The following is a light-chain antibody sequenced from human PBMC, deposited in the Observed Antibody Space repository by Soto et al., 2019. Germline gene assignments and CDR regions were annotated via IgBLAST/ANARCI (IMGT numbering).Light chain of an antibody. CDR3: LQHDSYPLT. Sequence: DIQMTQSPSAMSASVGDRVTITCRASQGIVNYFAWFQQQPGEVPKRLIYAASSLQSGVPSRFNGSGSGTEFTLTISSLQPEDFATYYCLQHDSYPLTFGGGTKVEIK. CDR1: QGIVNY. CDR2: AAS. V-gene: IGKV1-17*03. J-gene: IGKJ4*01.